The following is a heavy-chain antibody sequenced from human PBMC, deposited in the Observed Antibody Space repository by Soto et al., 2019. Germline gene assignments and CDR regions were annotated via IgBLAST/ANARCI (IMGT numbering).Heavy chain of an antibody. Sequence: QVQLVESGGGVVQPGRSLRLSCAASGFTFSSYGMHWVRQAPGKGLEWVAVISYDGGNKYYADSVKGRFTISRDNSKNTLYLQMNSLRAEDTAVYYCAKSLVETVDYWGQGTLVTVSS. J-gene: IGHJ4*02. V-gene: IGHV3-30*18. CDR2: ISYDGGNK. D-gene: IGHD2-15*01. CDR1: GFTFSSYG. CDR3: AKSLVETVDY.